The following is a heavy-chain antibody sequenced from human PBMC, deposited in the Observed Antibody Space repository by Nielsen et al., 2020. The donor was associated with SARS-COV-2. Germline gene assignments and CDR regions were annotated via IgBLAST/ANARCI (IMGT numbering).Heavy chain of an antibody. V-gene: IGHV3-33*01. CDR1: GFTFSSYG. CDR3: ARDDWNYGGGDYYYYMDV. J-gene: IGHJ6*03. CDR2: IWYDGSNK. D-gene: IGHD1-7*01. Sequence: GESLKISCAASGFTFSSYGMHWVRQAPGKGLEWVAVIWYDGSNKYYADSVKGRFTISRDNSKNTLYLQMNSLRAEDTAVYYCARDDWNYGGGDYYYYMDVWGKGTTVTVSS.